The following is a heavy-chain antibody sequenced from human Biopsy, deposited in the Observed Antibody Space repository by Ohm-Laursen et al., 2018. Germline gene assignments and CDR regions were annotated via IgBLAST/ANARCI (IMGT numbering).Heavy chain of an antibody. CDR1: GGSISNGGYY. CDR3: AKGGSITIFGVVINNCFDP. V-gene: IGHV3-23*01. Sequence: ETLSLTCTLSGGSISNGGYYWNWVRQHPGKGPEWVSTISANGATSYYADSVKGRFTISRDNSKNTLYLQMNSVRADDTAIYYCAKGGSITIFGVVINNCFDPWGQGTRVTVSS. D-gene: IGHD3-3*01. CDR2: ISANGATS. J-gene: IGHJ5*02.